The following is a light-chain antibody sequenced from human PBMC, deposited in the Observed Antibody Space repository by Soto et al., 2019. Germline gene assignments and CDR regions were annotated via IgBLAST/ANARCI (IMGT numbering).Light chain of an antibody. J-gene: IGKJ2*01. Sequence: EIVLTQSPGTLSLSPGERATLSCRASQSVSSSYLAWYQQKPGQAPRLLIYGASSRATGMPDRFSGSGSGTDFTLTISRLETEDFAVYYCHQYGSSPYTFGQGTKLEI. CDR2: GAS. CDR3: HQYGSSPYT. CDR1: QSVSSSY. V-gene: IGKV3-20*01.